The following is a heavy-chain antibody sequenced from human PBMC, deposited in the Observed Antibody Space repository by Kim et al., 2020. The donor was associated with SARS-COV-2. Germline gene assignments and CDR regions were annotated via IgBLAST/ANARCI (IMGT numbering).Heavy chain of an antibody. CDR2: IGTAGDM. CDR1: GFTFSSYD. CDR3: ARASSGWFNHIDY. V-gene: IGHV3-13*01. Sequence: GVSLRLSCAASGFTFSSYDMHWVRQPTGKGLEWVSAIGTAGDMSYPGSVKGRFTISRENAKNSFYLQMNSLRAEDTAMYYCARASSGWFNHIDYWGQGTLVTVSS. D-gene: IGHD6-19*01. J-gene: IGHJ4*02.